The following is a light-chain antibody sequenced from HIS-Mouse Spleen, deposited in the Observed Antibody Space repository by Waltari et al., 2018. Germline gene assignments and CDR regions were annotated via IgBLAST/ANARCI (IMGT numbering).Light chain of an antibody. CDR3: NSRDSSGNHVV. J-gene: IGLJ2*01. CDR2: GKN. CDR1: SLRRFY. V-gene: IGLV3-19*01. Sequence: SSELTQDPAVSVALGQTVRITCQGDSLRRFYVSWYQQKPGRAPVLVIYGKNNRPSGIPDRFSGSSSGNTASLTITGAQAEDEADYYCNSRDSSGNHVVFGGGTKLTVL.